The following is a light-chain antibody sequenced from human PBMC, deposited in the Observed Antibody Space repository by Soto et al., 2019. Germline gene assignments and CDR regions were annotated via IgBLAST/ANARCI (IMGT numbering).Light chain of an antibody. V-gene: IGKV3-20*01. Sequence: ESVLTQSPGTLSLSPGEKATLSCRASQSVSSSYLAWYQQKPGQAPRLLIYGASSRATGISDRFSGSGSGTDFTLTFSRLEPEDFAVYYCQQFGSSSWTFGQGTKVDIK. CDR2: GAS. CDR3: QQFGSSSWT. J-gene: IGKJ1*01. CDR1: QSVSSSY.